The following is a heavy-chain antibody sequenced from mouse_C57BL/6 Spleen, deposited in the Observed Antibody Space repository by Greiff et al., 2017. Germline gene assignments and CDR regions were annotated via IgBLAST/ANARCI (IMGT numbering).Heavy chain of an antibody. D-gene: IGHD1-1*01. CDR1: GFTFSSYD. CDR3: TRDHNYYVSSVDY. J-gene: IGHJ2*01. V-gene: IGHV5-9-1*02. Sequence: EVKLVESGEGLVKPGGSLKLSCAASGFTFSSYDMSWVRQTPEKRLEWVAYISSGGDYIYYADTVKGRFTIYRDKARNTLYLQMSILKSEDTAMYYCTRDHNYYVSSVDYWGQGTTLTVSS. CDR2: ISSGGDYI.